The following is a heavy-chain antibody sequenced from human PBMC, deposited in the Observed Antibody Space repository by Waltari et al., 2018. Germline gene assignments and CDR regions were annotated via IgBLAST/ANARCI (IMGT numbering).Heavy chain of an antibody. CDR3: ARDRGASGYDFDY. Sequence: EVKLVESGGGLNQPGGSLRISCAASGFNVFSNYMSWVRQAPGKGLEWVSVIYSGGGTTSYADSVKGRFTISRDDSRNIVYLQMNSLRADDTAVYYCARDRGASGYDFDYWGQGVLVTVSS. J-gene: IGHJ4*02. CDR1: GFNVFSNY. V-gene: IGHV3-53*01. D-gene: IGHD5-12*01. CDR2: IYSGGGTT.